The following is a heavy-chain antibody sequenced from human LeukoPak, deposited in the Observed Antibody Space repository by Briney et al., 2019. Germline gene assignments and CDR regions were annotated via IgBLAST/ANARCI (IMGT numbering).Heavy chain of an antibody. CDR1: GGSFSGYY. CDR2: INHSGST. CDR3: ARGYCSSTSCYGDY. D-gene: IGHD2-2*01. Sequence: PSETLSLTCAVYGGSFSGYYWSWIRQPPGKGLEWIGEINHSGSTNYNPSLKSRVTISVDTSKNQFSLKLSSVTAADTAVYYCARGYCSSTSCYGDYWGQGTLVTVSS. V-gene: IGHV4-34*01. J-gene: IGHJ4*02.